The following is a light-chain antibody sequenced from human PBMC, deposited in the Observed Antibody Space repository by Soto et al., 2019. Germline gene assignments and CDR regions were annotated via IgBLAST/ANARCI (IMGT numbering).Light chain of an antibody. CDR3: QSLGTGIQV. CDR2: INYDGTH. CDR1: SGYSTYG. J-gene: IGLJ3*02. Sequence: QSVLTQSPSASASLGASVKLTCTLSSGYSTYGIAWHQQQPKKGRRFLMKINYDGTHSKGDGFFDRFAGSSAGAERHLTISSLQSEEDGYYYCQSLGTGIQVFGGGTKATVL. V-gene: IGLV4-69*01.